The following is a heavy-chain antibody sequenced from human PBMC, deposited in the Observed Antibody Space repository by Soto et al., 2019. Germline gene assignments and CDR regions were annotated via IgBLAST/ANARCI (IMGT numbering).Heavy chain of an antibody. CDR1: GYTFTSYG. CDR2: ISAYNGNT. D-gene: IGHD3-16*01. CDR3: AREGAKLTFGGVAYAFDI. Sequence: ASVKVSCKASGYTFTSYGISWVRQAPGQGLEWMGWISAYNGNTNYAQKLQGRVTMTTDTSTSTAYMELRSLRSDDTAVYYFAREGAKLTFGGVAYAFDIWGQGTMVTVSS. J-gene: IGHJ3*02. V-gene: IGHV1-18*01.